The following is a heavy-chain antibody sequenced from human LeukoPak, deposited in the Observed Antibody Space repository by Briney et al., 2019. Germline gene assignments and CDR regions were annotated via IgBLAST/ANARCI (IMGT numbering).Heavy chain of an antibody. CDR2: ISWNSGSI. Sequence: QSGGSLRLSCAASGFTFDDYAMHWVRQAPGKGLEWVSGISWNSGSIGYADSVKGRFTTSRDNAKNSVYLQMNSLRPEDTALYYCVKDSRRGLYYFDYWGQGTLVTVSS. CDR1: GFTFDDYA. V-gene: IGHV3-9*01. CDR3: VKDSRRGLYYFDY. J-gene: IGHJ4*02. D-gene: IGHD3-16*01.